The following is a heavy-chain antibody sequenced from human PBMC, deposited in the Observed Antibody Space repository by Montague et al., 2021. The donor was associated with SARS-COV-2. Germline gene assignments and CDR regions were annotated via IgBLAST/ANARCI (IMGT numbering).Heavy chain of an antibody. CDR1: GYSISSGYY. J-gene: IGHJ6*02. D-gene: IGHD4-11*01. Sequence: SETLSLTCTVSGYSISSGYYWGWTRQPPGKGLEWIGSIYHSGSTYYNPSLKSRVTISVDTSKIQFSLKLSSVTAADTAVYYCAVNSNYYYYYGMDVWGQGTTVTVSS. CDR3: AVNSNYYYYYGMDV. V-gene: IGHV4-38-2*02. CDR2: IYHSGST.